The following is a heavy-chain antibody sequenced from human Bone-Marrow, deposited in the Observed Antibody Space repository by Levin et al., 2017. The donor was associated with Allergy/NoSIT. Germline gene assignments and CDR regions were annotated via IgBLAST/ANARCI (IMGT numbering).Heavy chain of an antibody. D-gene: IGHD3-9*01. CDR3: AREGRYFDWAYYYYYYMDV. V-gene: IGHV4-38-2*02. Sequence: PSETLSLTCAVSGYSISSGYYWGWIRQPPGKGLEWIGSIYHSGSTYYNPSLKSRVTISVDTSKNQFSLKLSSVTAADTAVYYCAREGRYFDWAYYYYYYMDVWGKGTTVTVS. CDR2: IYHSGST. J-gene: IGHJ6*03. CDR1: GYSISSGYY.